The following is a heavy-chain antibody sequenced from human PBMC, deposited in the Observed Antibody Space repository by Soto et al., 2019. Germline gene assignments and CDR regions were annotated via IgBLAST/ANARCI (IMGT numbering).Heavy chain of an antibody. D-gene: IGHD3-9*01. V-gene: IGHV4-39*01. Sequence: SETLSLTCTVSGGSISSSSYYWGWIRQPPGKGLEWIGSIYYSGSTYYNPSLKSRVTISVDTSKNQLSLKLSSVTAADTAVYYCARPSDILTGSGDYWGQGTLVTVSS. J-gene: IGHJ4*02. CDR2: IYYSGST. CDR1: GGSISSSSYY. CDR3: ARPSDILTGSGDY.